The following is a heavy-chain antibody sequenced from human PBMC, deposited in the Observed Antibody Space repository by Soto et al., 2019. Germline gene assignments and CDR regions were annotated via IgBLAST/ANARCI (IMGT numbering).Heavy chain of an antibody. CDR2: IWYDGSNK. V-gene: IGHV3-33*01. Sequence: GGSLRLSCAASGFTFSSYGMHWVRQAPGKGLEWVAVIWYDGSNKYYADSVKGRFTISRDNSKNTLYLQMNSLRAEDTAVYYCARDLHSSSSGWFDPWGQGTLVTVSS. CDR1: GFTFSSYG. CDR3: ARDLHSSSSGWFDP. D-gene: IGHD6-6*01. J-gene: IGHJ5*02.